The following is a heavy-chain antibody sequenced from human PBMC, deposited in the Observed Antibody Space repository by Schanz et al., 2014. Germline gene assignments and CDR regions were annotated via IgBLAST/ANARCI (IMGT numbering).Heavy chain of an antibody. Sequence: VHLVESGGGLVKPGGSLRLSCAASGFTFSDYYMSWIRQAPGKGLEWVANIKQDGSEKFYVDSVKGRFTISRDNAKNALYLQMNSLRAEDTAVYYCAKGRMTATNFFDSWGQGTLVTVSS. J-gene: IGHJ4*02. CDR3: AKGRMTATNFFDS. CDR2: IKQDGSEK. CDR1: GFTFSDYY. V-gene: IGHV3-7*01. D-gene: IGHD1-7*01.